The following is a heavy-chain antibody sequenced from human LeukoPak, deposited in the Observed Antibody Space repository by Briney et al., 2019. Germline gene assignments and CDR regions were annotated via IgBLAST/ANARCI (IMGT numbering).Heavy chain of an antibody. Sequence: SETLSLTCTVSGGSISSYYWNWIRQPPGKGLEWVGYIYYSGSTNYNLSLKSRVTIPVDTSKTQFSLKLSSVTAADTAVYYCARALRNGYNTGFDPWGQGTLVTVSS. CDR2: IYYSGST. J-gene: IGHJ5*02. V-gene: IGHV4-59*01. CDR3: ARALRNGYNTGFDP. D-gene: IGHD5-24*01. CDR1: GGSISSYY.